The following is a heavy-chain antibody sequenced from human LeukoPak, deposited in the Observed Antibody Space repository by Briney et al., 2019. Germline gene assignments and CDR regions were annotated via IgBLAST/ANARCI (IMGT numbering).Heavy chain of an antibody. D-gene: IGHD4/OR15-4a*01. CDR2: IYGGGTT. CDR3: ARGRWTMAYFDY. J-gene: IGHJ4*02. CDR1: GFTVSSNY. V-gene: IGHV3-53*01. Sequence: GGSLRLSCAASGFTVSSNYMSWVCQAPRTGLEWVSVIYGGGTTYYADSVKGRFTISRDNSKNTLYLQMNSLRAEDTAVYYCARGRWTMAYFDYWGQGTLVTVSS.